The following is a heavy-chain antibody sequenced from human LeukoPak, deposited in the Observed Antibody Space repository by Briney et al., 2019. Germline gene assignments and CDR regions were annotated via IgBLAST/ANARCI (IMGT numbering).Heavy chain of an antibody. Sequence: GGSLRLSCAASGFTFSSYYMAWVRQAPGNGLEWVANIQQDGSQKYYLDSVKGRFTISRDNARNSLYLEMNSLRAEDAAVYYRSAQRAEGFDHWGQGTLVTVSS. V-gene: IGHV3-7*01. J-gene: IGHJ4*02. CDR1: GFTFSSYY. CDR2: IQQDGSQK. CDR3: SAQRAEGFDH.